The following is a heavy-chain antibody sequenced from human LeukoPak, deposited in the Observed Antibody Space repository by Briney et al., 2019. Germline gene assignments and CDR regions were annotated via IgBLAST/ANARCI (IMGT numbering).Heavy chain of an antibody. CDR1: GGSISSGGYY. CDR3: ARASPYYYDSSGPDY. D-gene: IGHD3-22*01. CDR2: IYHSGST. Sequence: PSGTLSLTCTVSGGSISSGGYYWSWIRQPPGKGLEWIGYIYHSGSTYYNPSLKSRVTISVDRSKNQFSLKLSSVTAADTAVYYCARASPYYYDSSGPDYWGQGTLVTVSS. J-gene: IGHJ4*02. V-gene: IGHV4-30-2*01.